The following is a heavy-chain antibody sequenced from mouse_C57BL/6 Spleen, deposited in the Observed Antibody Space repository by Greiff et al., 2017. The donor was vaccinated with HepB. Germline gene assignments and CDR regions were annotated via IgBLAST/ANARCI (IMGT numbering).Heavy chain of an antibody. CDR2: ISSGGSYT. J-gene: IGHJ3*01. V-gene: IGHV5-6*01. CDR1: GFTFSSYG. Sequence: EVQRVESGGDLVKPGGSLKLSCAASGFTFSSYGMSWVRQTPDKRLEWVATISSGGSYTYYPDSVKGRFTISRDNAKNTLYLQMSSLKSEDTAMYCCARRGTAHQFAYWGQGTLVTVSA. CDR3: ARRGTAHQFAY. D-gene: IGHD3-3*01.